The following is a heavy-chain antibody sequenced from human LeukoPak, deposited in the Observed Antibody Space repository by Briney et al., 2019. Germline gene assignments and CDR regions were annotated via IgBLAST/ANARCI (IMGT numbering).Heavy chain of an antibody. V-gene: IGHV1-2*02. CDR3: AKDLMVYARKHAFDI. CDR1: GYTFTGYY. Sequence: ASVKVSCKASGYTFTGYYMHWVRQAPGQGLEWMGWINPNSGGTNYAQKFQGRVTMTRDTSISTAYMELSSLRAEDTAVYYCAKDLMVYARKHAFDIWGQGTMVTVSS. D-gene: IGHD2-8*01. J-gene: IGHJ3*02. CDR2: INPNSGGT.